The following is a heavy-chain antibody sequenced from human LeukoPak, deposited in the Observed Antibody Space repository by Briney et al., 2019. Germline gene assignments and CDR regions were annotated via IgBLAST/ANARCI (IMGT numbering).Heavy chain of an antibody. CDR3: ARLDCSSTSCCFHL. V-gene: IGHV1-8*01. D-gene: IGHD2-2*01. J-gene: IGHJ4*02. CDR1: RYTFTSYE. Sequence: ASVKVTCLASRYTFTSYEINWVRQPTGQGRAWMGWMNPISGNTGYAQKFQGRVTMPRNNFISTAYMELGSLGSEGTAVCYCARLDCSSTSCCFHLWGERTRVSVS. CDR2: MNPISGNT.